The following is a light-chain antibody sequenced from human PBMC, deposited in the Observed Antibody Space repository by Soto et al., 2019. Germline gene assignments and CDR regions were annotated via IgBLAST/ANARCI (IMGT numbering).Light chain of an antibody. CDR3: QQYYSAPRT. CDR2: WAS. Sequence: DIVMTQSPDSLAVSLGERATINCKSSQNVLYNSNNKNYLAWYQQKPGQPPKLLIYWASTRESGVPDRFSGSGSGTDFTLPIGSLQDGDVAVYYCQQYYSAPRTFGQGTKVEI. V-gene: IGKV4-1*01. CDR1: QNVLYNSNNKNY. J-gene: IGKJ1*01.